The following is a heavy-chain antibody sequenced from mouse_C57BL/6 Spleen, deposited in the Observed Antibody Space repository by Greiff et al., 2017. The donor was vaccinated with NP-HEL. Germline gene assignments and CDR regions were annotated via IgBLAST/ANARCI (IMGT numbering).Heavy chain of an antibody. J-gene: IGHJ3*01. CDR3: AREGIYYGNYSFAY. Sequence: VKLQQPGAELVKPGASVKLSCKASGYTFTSYWMQWVKQRPGQGLEWIGEIDPSDSYTNYNQKFKGKATLTVDTSSSTAYMQLSSLTSEDSAVYYCAREGIYYGNYSFAYWGQGTLVTVSA. CDR1: GYTFTSYW. V-gene: IGHV1-50*01. CDR2: IDPSDSYT. D-gene: IGHD2-1*01.